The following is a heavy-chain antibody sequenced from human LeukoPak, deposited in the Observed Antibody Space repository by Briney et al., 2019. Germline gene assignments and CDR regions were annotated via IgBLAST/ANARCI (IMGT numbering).Heavy chain of an antibody. Sequence: KPSETLSLTCTVSGGSINNYYWSWIRQPAGKGLEWIGRIYTRGSTNYNPSLKSRVTMSVDTSKNQFSLKLSSVTAADTAVYYCARGRYCSADICSGGDAFDIWAKGQWSPSLQ. CDR2: IYTRGST. J-gene: IGHJ3*02. CDR1: GGSINNYY. CDR3: ARGRYCSADICSGGDAFDI. V-gene: IGHV4-4*07. D-gene: IGHD2-15*01.